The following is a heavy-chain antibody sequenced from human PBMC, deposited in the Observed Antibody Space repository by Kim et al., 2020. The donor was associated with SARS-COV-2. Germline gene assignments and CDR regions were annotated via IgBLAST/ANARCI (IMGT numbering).Heavy chain of an antibody. CDR2: MDYDGNSA. Sequence: GGSLRLSCAASGFTFSGHWMHWARQKPGKGLVWVSRMDYDGNSASYADFVKGRFTISRDNAKNTLYLQMNSLGLEDTAIYYCTRDARNCNRIDYWDQGT. D-gene: IGHD1-7*01. CDR3: TRDARNCNRIDY. V-gene: IGHV3-74*01. J-gene: IGHJ4*02. CDR1: GFTFSGHW.